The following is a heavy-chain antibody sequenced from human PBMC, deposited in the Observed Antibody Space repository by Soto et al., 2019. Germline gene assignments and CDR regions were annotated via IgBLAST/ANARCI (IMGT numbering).Heavy chain of an antibody. CDR3: AKHRFNYYDDTVYYYFDY. J-gene: IGHJ4*02. CDR1: GYSFTSYG. Sequence: ASVKVSCKASGYSFTSYGISWVRQAPGQGPEWMGWISGHNGNTNHPQSLQGRVTMTTDTSRNTAYMELRSLRSDDTAVYYCAKHRFNYYDDTVYYYFDYWGQGTLVTVSS. V-gene: IGHV1-18*04. D-gene: IGHD3-22*01. CDR2: ISGHNGNT.